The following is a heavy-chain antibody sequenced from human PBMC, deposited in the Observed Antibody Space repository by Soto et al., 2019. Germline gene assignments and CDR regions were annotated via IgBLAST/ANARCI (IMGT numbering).Heavy chain of an antibody. V-gene: IGHV3-30-3*01. Sequence: QVQLVESGGGVVQPGRSLRLSCAASGFTFSSYAMHWVRQAPGKGLEWVAVISYDGSNKYYADSVKGRFTISRDNSKNTLYLQMNSLRAEDTAVYYCARAPRLPGEYYGSGKSYYYGMDVW. D-gene: IGHD3-10*01. CDR2: ISYDGSNK. CDR1: GFTFSSYA. CDR3: ARAPRLPGEYYGSGKSYYYGMDV. J-gene: IGHJ6*01.